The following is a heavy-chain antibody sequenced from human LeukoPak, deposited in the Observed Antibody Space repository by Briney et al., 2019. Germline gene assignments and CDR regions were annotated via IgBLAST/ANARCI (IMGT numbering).Heavy chain of an antibody. CDR1: GFTFRRYG. CDR2: ISSSSSYI. CDR3: ARALYSSSSVDY. Sequence: GGTLRLSCAASGFTFRRYGMNWVRQAPGKGLEWVSSISSSSSYIYYADSVKGRFTISRDNAKNSLYLQMNSLRAEDTAVYYCARALYSSSSVDYWGQGTLVTVSS. V-gene: IGHV3-21*01. D-gene: IGHD6-6*01. J-gene: IGHJ4*02.